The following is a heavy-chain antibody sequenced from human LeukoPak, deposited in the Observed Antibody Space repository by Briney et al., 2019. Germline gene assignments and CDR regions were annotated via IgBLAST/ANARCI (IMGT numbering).Heavy chain of an antibody. J-gene: IGHJ4*02. CDR1: GFTFSSYS. CDR2: ISSSSSTI. V-gene: IGHV3-48*02. Sequence: GGSLRLSCAASGFTFSSYSMNWVREAPGKGLEGVSYISSSSSTIYYADSVKGRFTISRDNAKNSLYLQMNSLREEDTAVYYCARPMVRGVSEYWGQGTLVTVSS. CDR3: ARPMVRGVSEY. D-gene: IGHD3-10*01.